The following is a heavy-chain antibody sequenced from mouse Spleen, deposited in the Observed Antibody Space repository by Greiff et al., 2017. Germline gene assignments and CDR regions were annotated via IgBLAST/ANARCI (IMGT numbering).Heavy chain of an antibody. CDR2: IDPSNSET. CDR1: GYTFTSYW. J-gene: IGHJ2*01. CDR3: ARSHGNYGVPSYFDY. D-gene: IGHD2-1*01. V-gene: IGHV1S127*01. Sequence: QVQLKESGPELVRPGASVKMSCKASGYTFTSYWMHWVKQRPGQGLEWIGMIDPSNSETRLNQKFKDKATLNVDKSSNTAYMQLSSLTSEDSAVYYWARSHGNYGVPSYFDYWGQGTTLTVSS.